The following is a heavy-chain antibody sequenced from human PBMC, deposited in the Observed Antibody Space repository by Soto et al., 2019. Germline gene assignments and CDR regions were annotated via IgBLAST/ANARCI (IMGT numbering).Heavy chain of an antibody. Sequence: ETLSLTCTVSGGSVSSGSYYWSWIRQPPGKGLEWIGYIYYSGSTNYNPSLKSRVTISVDTSKNQFSLKLSSVTAADTAVYYCARDGSSSLHYWGQGTLVTVSS. V-gene: IGHV4-61*01. J-gene: IGHJ4*02. CDR2: IYYSGST. CDR3: ARDGSSSLHY. D-gene: IGHD6-13*01. CDR1: GGSVSSGSYY.